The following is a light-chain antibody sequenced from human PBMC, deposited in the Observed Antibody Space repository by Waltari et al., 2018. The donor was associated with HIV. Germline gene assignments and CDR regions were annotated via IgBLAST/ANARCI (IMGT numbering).Light chain of an antibody. V-gene: IGLV2-14*01. CDR3: SSYTSSSTPHVV. CDR1: SSDVGGYNY. CDR2: AVS. Sequence: QSALTQPASVSGSPGQSITISCTGTSSDVGGYNYVSWYQQNPGKAPKLTLYAVSHRPSGVSIRFSCSQSCNTASLTISGLQAEDEADYYCSSYTSSSTPHVVFGGGTKLTVL. J-gene: IGLJ2*01.